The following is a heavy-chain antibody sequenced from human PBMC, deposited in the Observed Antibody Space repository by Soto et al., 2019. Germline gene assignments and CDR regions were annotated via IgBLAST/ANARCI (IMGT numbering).Heavy chain of an antibody. CDR1: GGTFSSYT. V-gene: IGHV1-69*04. CDR3: ARDSAVAGTMWFDH. J-gene: IGHJ5*02. CDR2: IIPILGIA. Sequence: SVKVSCKASGGTFSSYTISWVRQAPGQGLEWMGRIIPILGIANYAQKFQGRVTITADKSTSTAYMELSSLRSEDTAAYYCARDSAVAGTMWFDHWGQGTLVTVSS. D-gene: IGHD6-19*01.